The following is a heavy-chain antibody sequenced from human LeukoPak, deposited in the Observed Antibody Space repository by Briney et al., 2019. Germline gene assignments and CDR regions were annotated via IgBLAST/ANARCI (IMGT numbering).Heavy chain of an antibody. CDR1: GLTFSDYY. J-gene: IGHJ4*02. Sequence: GGSLRLSCAASGLTFSDYYMSWIRQAPGKGLEWVSYISSSSSYTNYADSVKGRFTISRDNAKNSLYLQTNSLRAEDTAVYYCARGLQLWYYFDYWAREPWSPSPQ. V-gene: IGHV3-11*06. CDR3: ARGLQLWYYFDY. D-gene: IGHD5-18*01. CDR2: ISSSSSYT.